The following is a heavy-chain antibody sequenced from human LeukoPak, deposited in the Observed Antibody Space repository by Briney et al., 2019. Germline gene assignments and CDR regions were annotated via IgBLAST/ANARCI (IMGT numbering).Heavy chain of an antibody. D-gene: IGHD6-13*01. CDR2: INPSGGST. J-gene: IGHJ4*02. Sequence: ASVKVSCKASGYTFTSYYMHWVRQAPGQGLEWMGIINPSGGSTSYAQKFQGRVTMTRDTSTSTAYMELRSLRSDDTAVYYCARGGQQLAIDYWGQGTLVTVSS. V-gene: IGHV1-46*01. CDR3: ARGGQQLAIDY. CDR1: GYTFTSYY.